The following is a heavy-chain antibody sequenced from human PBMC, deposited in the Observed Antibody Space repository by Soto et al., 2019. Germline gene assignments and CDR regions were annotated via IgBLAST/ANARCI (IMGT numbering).Heavy chain of an antibody. CDR3: ARDKITGLFDY. J-gene: IGHJ4*02. V-gene: IGHV4-39*02. CDR1: GGSVSTTSYS. D-gene: IGHD2-8*02. CDR2: IYSSENT. Sequence: SETLSLTCTVSGGSVSTTSYSWGWIRQSPGKGLEWIGTIYSSENTYYNPSLLRRVTISVDTSKNQFSLKLTSVTAADTAVYYCARDKITGLFDYWGQGTLVTVSS.